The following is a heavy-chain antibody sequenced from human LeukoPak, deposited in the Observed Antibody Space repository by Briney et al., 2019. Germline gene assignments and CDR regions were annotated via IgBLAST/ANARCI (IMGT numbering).Heavy chain of an antibody. CDR3: PRDRRGGPFDI. V-gene: IGHV3-48*01. D-gene: IGHD3-16*01. CDR1: GWTFSGYD. CDR2: ITTSSSTI. J-gene: IGHJ3*02. Sequence: PGGSLRLSCATSGWTFSGYDMNWVRQAPGKGLEWLSFITTSSSTIYYADSVRGRFTISRDNAKNSLDLQMNSLTAEDTPVYYCPRDRRGGPFDIWPQGTMLTVPS.